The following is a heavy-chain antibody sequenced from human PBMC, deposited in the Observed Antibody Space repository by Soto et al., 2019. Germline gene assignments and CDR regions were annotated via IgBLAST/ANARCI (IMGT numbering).Heavy chain of an antibody. CDR1: GFIFSSYG. CDR3: ARAMAATTPFDY. D-gene: IGHD1-26*01. Sequence: ESGGGVVQPGRSLRLSCAASGFIFSSYGMHWVRQAPGKGLEWVAVIWFDGSNEYYADSVKGRFTISRDNSKNTLHLQMNSLRADDTAVYYCARAMAATTPFDYWGQGTVVTVSS. J-gene: IGHJ4*02. CDR2: IWFDGSNE. V-gene: IGHV3-33*01.